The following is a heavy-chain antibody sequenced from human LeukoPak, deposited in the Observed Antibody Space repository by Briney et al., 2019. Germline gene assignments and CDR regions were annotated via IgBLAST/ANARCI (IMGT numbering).Heavy chain of an antibody. J-gene: IGHJ4*02. CDR3: AEGLSGSDWLDY. V-gene: IGHV4-59*04. CDR2: IYYSGST. D-gene: IGHD1-26*01. CDR1: GGSISSYY. Sequence: SETLSLTCTVSGGSISSYYWSWIRQPPGKGLEWIGYIYYSGSTYYNPSLKSRVTISVDTSKNQFSLNLNSVTVADTAVYFCAEGLSGSDWLDYWGQGTLVTVSS.